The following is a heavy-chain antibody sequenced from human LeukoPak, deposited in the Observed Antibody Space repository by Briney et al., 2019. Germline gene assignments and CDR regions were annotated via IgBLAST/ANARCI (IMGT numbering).Heavy chain of an antibody. J-gene: IGHJ4*02. Sequence: PSETLSLTCTVSGGSISSGGYYWSWIRQPPGKGLEWIGYIYHSGSTYYNPSLKSRVTISVDTSKNQFSLKLSSVTAADTAVYYCASRLVGATGQFDYWGQGTLVTVSS. V-gene: IGHV4-30-2*01. CDR2: IYHSGST. D-gene: IGHD1-26*01. CDR3: ASRLVGATGQFDY. CDR1: GGSISSGGYY.